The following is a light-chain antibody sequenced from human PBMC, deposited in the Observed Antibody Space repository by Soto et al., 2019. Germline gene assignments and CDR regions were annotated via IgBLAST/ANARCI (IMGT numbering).Light chain of an antibody. CDR3: QQSYSTPIT. J-gene: IGKJ5*01. CDR1: QNIINH. Sequence: DIQMTQSPSSLSASIGDRVTITCRASQNIINHLNWYQQKPGKAPNLLIYAASTLQSGVPSRFTGSGSGTDFTLTISSLQPEDFATYYSQQSYSTPITFGQGTRLEIK. V-gene: IGKV1-39*01. CDR2: AAS.